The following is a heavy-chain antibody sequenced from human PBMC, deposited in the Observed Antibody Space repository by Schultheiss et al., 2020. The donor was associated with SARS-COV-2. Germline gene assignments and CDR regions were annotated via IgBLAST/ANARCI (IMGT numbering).Heavy chain of an antibody. D-gene: IGHD3-22*01. Sequence: GGSLRLSCAASGFTFSSYAMSWVRQAPGKGLEWVSAISGSGGSTYYADSVKGRFTISRDNAKNSLYLQMNSLRAEDTAVYYCARLDSSGLFDAFDIWGQGTMVTVSS. CDR3: ARLDSSGLFDAFDI. CDR2: ISGSGGST. J-gene: IGHJ3*02. CDR1: GFTFSSYA. V-gene: IGHV3-23*01.